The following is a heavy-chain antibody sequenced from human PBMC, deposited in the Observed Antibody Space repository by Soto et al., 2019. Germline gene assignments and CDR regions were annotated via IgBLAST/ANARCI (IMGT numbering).Heavy chain of an antibody. CDR3: AKDVHRPGMNDYYGMDV. CDR1: GFTFSRSV. J-gene: IGHJ6*02. CDR2: ISYDGSNE. Sequence: GGSLRLSCAASGFTFSRSVMHWVRQAPGKGLEWVAVISYDGSNEYYPDSVRGRFTISRDNSKNTLYLQTNSLRVEDTAVCYCAKDVHRPGMNDYYGMDVWGQGTPVTVSS. V-gene: IGHV3-30*18. D-gene: IGHD6-13*01.